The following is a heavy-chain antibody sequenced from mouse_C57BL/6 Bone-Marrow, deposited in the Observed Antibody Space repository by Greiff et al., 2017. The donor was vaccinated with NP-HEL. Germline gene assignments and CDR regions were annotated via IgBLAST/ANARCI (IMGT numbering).Heavy chain of an antibody. CDR2: IHPNSGST. D-gene: IGHD1-1*01. CDR3: ARWDDGSSHGLFAY. J-gene: IGHJ3*01. Sequence: QVQLQQPGAELVKPGASVKLSCKASGYTFTSYWMHWVKQRPGQGLEWIGMIHPNSGSTNYNEKFKSKATLTVDKSSSTAYMQLSSLTSEDSAVYYCARWDDGSSHGLFAYWGQGTLVTVSA. CDR1: GYTFTSYW. V-gene: IGHV1-64*01.